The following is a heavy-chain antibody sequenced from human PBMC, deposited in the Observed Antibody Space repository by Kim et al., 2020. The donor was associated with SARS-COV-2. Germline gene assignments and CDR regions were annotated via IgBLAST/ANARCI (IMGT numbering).Heavy chain of an antibody. J-gene: IGHJ6*03. D-gene: IGHD3-10*01. V-gene: IGHV3-23*01. CDR1: GFTFTNYA. CDR3: AKDSVPSIYYFYYMDL. CDR2: ISGGGST. Sequence: GGSLRLSCAASGFTFTNYAMGWVRRTPEKGLEWVSAISGGGSTKYADSVEGRFIISRDNSKNTLYLQMNSLRADDTAVYYCAKDSVPSIYYFYYMDLWGKGTTVTVSS.